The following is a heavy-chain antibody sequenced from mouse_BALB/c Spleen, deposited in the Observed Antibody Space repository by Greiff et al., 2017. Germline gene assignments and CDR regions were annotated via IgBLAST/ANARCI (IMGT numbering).Heavy chain of an antibody. CDR1: GYSFTSYW. J-gene: IGHJ4*01. D-gene: IGHD1-1*01. CDR3: TKGDYYGSSRYYYAMDY. CDR2: IYPGNSDT. Sequence: EVQLQQSGTVLARPGASVKMSCKASGYSFTSYWMHWVKQRPGQGLEWIGAIYPGNSDTSYNQKFKGKAKLTAVTSASTAYMELSSLTNEDSAVYYCTKGDYYGSSRYYYAMDYWGQGTSVTVSS. V-gene: IGHV1-5*01.